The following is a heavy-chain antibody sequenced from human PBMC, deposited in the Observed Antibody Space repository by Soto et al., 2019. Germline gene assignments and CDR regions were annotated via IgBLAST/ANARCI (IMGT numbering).Heavy chain of an antibody. CDR1: GYTFTDYY. CDR2: VNPNSGGT. Sequence: ASVKVSCKASGYTFTDYYIHWVRQAPGQGLEWMGWVNPNSGGTNYAQKFQGWVTMTRDTSISTVYMELSSLKSDDMAVYYCETGSGSRRYMYDMDVWGQGTKVTVSS. V-gene: IGHV1-2*04. D-gene: IGHD3-10*01. J-gene: IGHJ6*03. CDR3: ETGSGSRRYMYDMDV.